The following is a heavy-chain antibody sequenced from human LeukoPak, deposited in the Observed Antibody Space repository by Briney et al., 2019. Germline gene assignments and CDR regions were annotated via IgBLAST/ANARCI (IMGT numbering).Heavy chain of an antibody. Sequence: WIRQPPGKGLEWVSGISASGDSTVYADSVKGRFTISRDNSKNTLYLQVSNLRAEGTAVYYCAKSLRRSGYDLDYWGQGTLVTVPS. J-gene: IGHJ4*02. CDR2: ISASGDST. CDR3: AKSLRRSGYDLDY. V-gene: IGHV3-23*01. D-gene: IGHD5-12*01.